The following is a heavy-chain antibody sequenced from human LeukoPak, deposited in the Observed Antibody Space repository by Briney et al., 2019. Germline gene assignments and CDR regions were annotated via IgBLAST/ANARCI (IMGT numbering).Heavy chain of an antibody. Sequence: SVKVSCKASGGTFSSYAISWVRQATGQGLEWMGRIIPIFGTANYAQKFQGRVTITTDESTSTAYMELSSLRSEDTAVYYCARIRYYYDSSGYYFFWFDPWGQGTLVTVSS. D-gene: IGHD3-22*01. CDR3: ARIRYYYDSSGYYFFWFDP. CDR2: IIPIFGTA. V-gene: IGHV1-69*05. J-gene: IGHJ5*02. CDR1: GGTFSSYA.